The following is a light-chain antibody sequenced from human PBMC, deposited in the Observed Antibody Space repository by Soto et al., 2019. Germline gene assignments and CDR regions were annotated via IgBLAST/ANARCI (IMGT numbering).Light chain of an antibody. V-gene: IGKV3-20*01. Sequence: EIVLTQSPATLSLSPGERATLSCRASQSVSSYLAWYQQKPGQAPRPLIYGASSRATGIPDRFSGSGSGTDFTLTISRLEPEDFAVYYCQQYGSAITFGPGTKVDIK. J-gene: IGKJ3*01. CDR2: GAS. CDR3: QQYGSAIT. CDR1: QSVSSY.